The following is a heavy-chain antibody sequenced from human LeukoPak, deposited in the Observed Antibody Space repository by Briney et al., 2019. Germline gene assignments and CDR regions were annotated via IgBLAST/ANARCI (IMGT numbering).Heavy chain of an antibody. Sequence: SETLSLTCTVSGGSIGSYYWSWIRQPPGKGLEWIGYIYYSGSTNYNPPLKSRVTISVDTSKNQFSLRLTSVTAADTAVYYCARGSFDSSGYYVFDYWGQGRLVTVSS. J-gene: IGHJ4*02. CDR1: GGSIGSYY. D-gene: IGHD3-22*01. CDR2: IYYSGST. CDR3: ARGSFDSSGYYVFDY. V-gene: IGHV4-59*12.